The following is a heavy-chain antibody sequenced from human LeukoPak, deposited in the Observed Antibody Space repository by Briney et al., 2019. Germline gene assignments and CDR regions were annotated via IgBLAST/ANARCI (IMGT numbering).Heavy chain of an antibody. CDR1: GGSFSGYY. J-gene: IGHJ5*02. CDR2: INHSGST. Sequence: SETLSLTCAVYGGSFSGYYWSWIRQPPGKGLEWIGEINHSGSTNYNPSLKSRVTMSVDTSKNQFSLKLSSVTAADTAVYYCARGSSSWYHRWGQGTLVTVSS. D-gene: IGHD6-13*01. CDR3: ARGSSSWYHR. V-gene: IGHV4-34*01.